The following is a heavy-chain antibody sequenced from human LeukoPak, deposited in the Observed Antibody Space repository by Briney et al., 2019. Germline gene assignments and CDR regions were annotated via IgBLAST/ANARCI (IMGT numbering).Heavy chain of an antibody. CDR2: IYYSGST. V-gene: IGHV4-31*03. CDR3: ARDRGYCSGGSCYSPGYFDY. CDR1: GGSISSGGYY. Sequence: PSETLSLTCTVSGGSISSGGYYWSWIRQHPGKGLEWIGYIYYSGSTYYNPSLKSRVTISVDTSKNQFSLKPSSVTAADTAVYYCARDRGYCSGGSCYSPGYFDYWGQGTLVTVSS. D-gene: IGHD2-15*01. J-gene: IGHJ4*02.